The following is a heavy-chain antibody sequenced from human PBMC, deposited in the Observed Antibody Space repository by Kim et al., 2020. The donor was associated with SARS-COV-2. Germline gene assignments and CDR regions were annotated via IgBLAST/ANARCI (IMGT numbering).Heavy chain of an antibody. V-gene: IGHV4-59*08. D-gene: IGHD3-10*01. Sequence: SETLSLTCTVSGGSISSYYWSWIRQPPGKGLEWIGYIYYSGSTNYNPSLKSRVTISVDTSKNQFSLKLSSVTAADTAVYYCARLRVTMVRGVIAVPLYFDYWGQGTLVTVSS. CDR3: ARLRVTMVRGVIAVPLYFDY. CDR2: IYYSGST. J-gene: IGHJ4*02. CDR1: GGSISSYY.